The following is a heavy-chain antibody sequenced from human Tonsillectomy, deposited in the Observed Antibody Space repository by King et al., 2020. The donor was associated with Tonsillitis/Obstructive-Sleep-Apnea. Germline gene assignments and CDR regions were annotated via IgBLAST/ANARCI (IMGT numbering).Heavy chain of an antibody. Sequence: VQLVESGGGLVQPGGSLRLSCAASGFTFTYYAMGWVRQAPGKGLQWVSAISGSGGRRYYTDPVKGRFTISRDNSKNTLYLQMNSLRAEDTAVYYCAKHYYDTSGFQEQYFDYWGQGTLVTVSS. CDR2: ISGSGGRR. V-gene: IGHV3-23*04. CDR3: AKHYYDTSGFQEQYFDY. J-gene: IGHJ4*02. CDR1: GFTFTYYA. D-gene: IGHD3-22*01.